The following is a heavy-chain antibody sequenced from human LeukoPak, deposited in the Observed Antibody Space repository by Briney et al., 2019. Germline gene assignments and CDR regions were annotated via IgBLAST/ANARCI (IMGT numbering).Heavy chain of an antibody. J-gene: IGHJ3*02. CDR1: GFTFSSYW. D-gene: IGHD6-13*01. CDR2: IKQDGSEK. Sequence: SGGSLRLSCAASGFTFSSYWMSWVRQAPGKGLEWVANIKQDGSEKYYVDSVKGRFTISRDNAKNSPYLQMNSLRAEDTAVYYCARVGAAGTSLVGAFDIWGQGTMVTVSS. CDR3: ARVGAAGTSLVGAFDI. V-gene: IGHV3-7*01.